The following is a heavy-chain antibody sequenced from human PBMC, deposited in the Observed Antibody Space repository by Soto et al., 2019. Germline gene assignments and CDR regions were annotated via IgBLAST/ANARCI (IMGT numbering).Heavy chain of an antibody. V-gene: IGHV3-48*02. CDR1: GFTFSSYS. D-gene: IGHD2-15*01. CDR3: VSWYSEYYYGMDV. J-gene: IGHJ6*02. Sequence: GSLRLSCAASGFTFSSYSMNWVRQAPGKGLEWVSYISSSSSTICYADSVKGRFTISRDNAKNSLYLQMNSLRDEDTAVYYCVSWYSEYYYGMDVWGQGTTVTVSS. CDR2: ISSSSSTI.